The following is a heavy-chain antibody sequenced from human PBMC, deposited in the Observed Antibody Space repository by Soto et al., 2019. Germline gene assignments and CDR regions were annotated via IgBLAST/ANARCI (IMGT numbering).Heavy chain of an antibody. V-gene: IGHV1-69*13. Sequence: SVKVSCQASGGTFSSYAISWVRQAPGQGLDGMGGIIPIFGTANYAQKFQGRVTITADESTSTAYMELSSLRSEDTAVYYCASKMVTFGGVIEYYGRDVWGQGTTVTVS. J-gene: IGHJ6*02. D-gene: IGHD3-16*02. CDR3: ASKMVTFGGVIEYYGRDV. CDR2: IIPIFGTA. CDR1: GGTFSSYA.